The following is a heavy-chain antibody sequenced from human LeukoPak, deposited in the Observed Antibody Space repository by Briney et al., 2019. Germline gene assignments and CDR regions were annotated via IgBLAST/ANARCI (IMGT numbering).Heavy chain of an antibody. J-gene: IGHJ4*02. CDR3: ARGGYDFWSGYSENPLDY. CDR2: ISSSSSYI. V-gene: IGHV3-21*01. D-gene: IGHD3-3*01. Sequence: GGSLRLYCAASGFTFSSYSMNWVRQAPGKGLEWVSSISSSSSYIYYADSVKGRFTISRDNAKNSLYLQMNSLRAEDTAVYYCARGGYDFWSGYSENPLDYWGQGTLVTVSS. CDR1: GFTFSSYS.